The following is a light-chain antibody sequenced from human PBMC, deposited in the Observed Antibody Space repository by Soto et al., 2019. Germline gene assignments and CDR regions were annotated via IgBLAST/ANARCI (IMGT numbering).Light chain of an antibody. CDR1: QNVSSW. V-gene: IGKV1-5*01. CDR3: QQYDCYSPSWM. CDR2: DVS. Sequence: DIQMIQSPSTLSASVGDRVTITCRASQNVSSWLAWYQQKPGEAPKLLIYDVSRLKGVVPSRFGGGRSGAEFTLTINGLQPDDFATYFCQQYDCYSPSWMFGHGTKVEVK. J-gene: IGKJ1*01.